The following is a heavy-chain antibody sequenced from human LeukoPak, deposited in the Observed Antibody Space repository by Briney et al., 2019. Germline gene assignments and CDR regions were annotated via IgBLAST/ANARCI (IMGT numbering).Heavy chain of an antibody. CDR1: GFTFSSYG. J-gene: IGHJ3*02. Sequence: GGSLRLSCAASGFTFSSYGMHWVRQAPGKGLEWVAVISYDGSNKYYADSVKGRFTISRDNSKNTLYLQMNSLRAEDTAVYYCAKDPYDSSGYYFPGAFDIWGQGTMFTVSS. CDR3: AKDPYDSSGYYFPGAFDI. CDR2: ISYDGSNK. D-gene: IGHD3-22*01. V-gene: IGHV3-30*18.